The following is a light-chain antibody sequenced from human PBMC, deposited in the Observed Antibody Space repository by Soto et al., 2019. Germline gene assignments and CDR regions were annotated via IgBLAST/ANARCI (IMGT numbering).Light chain of an antibody. V-gene: IGKV3-15*01. Sequence: EIVMTQSPATLSVSPGEGATLSCRASHSVSNSLAWFQQKPGQAPRLLFYDASARAADIPARFSGSGSGTEFTLTISSLQSEDLAVYFCQQYSHWPYSFGQGTKLEIK. J-gene: IGKJ2*03. CDR3: QQYSHWPYS. CDR2: DAS. CDR1: HSVSNS.